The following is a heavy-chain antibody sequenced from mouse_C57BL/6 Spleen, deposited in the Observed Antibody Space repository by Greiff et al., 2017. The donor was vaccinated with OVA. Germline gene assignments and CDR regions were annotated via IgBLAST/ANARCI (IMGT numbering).Heavy chain of an antibody. CDR3: VRDHYYGSSYWYFDV. D-gene: IGHD1-1*01. J-gene: IGHJ1*03. V-gene: IGHV10-3*01. CDR2: IRSKSSNYAT. CDR1: GFTFNTYA. Sequence: EVKVVESGGGLVQPKGSLKLSCAASGFTFNTYAMHWVRQAPGKGLEWVARIRSKSSNYATYYADSVKDRFTISRDDSQSMLYLQMNNLKTEDTAMYYCVRDHYYGSSYWYFDVWGTGTTVTVSS.